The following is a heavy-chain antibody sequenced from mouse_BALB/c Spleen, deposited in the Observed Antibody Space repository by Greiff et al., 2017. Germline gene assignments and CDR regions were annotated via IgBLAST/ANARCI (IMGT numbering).Heavy chain of an antibody. CDR1: GFAFSSYD. CDR3: ARHNYRYQAWFAY. D-gene: IGHD2-14*01. Sequence: EVQRVESGGGLVKPGGSLKLSCAASGFAFSSYDMSWVRQTPEKRLEWVAYISSGGGSTYYPDTVTGRFTISRDNAKNTLYLQMSSLKSEDTAMYYCARHNYRYQAWFAYWGQGTLVTVSA. CDR2: ISSGGGST. V-gene: IGHV5-12-1*01. J-gene: IGHJ3*01.